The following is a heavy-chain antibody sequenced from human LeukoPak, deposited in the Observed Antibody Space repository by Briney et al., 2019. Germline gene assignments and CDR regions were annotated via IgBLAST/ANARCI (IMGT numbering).Heavy chain of an antibody. Sequence: GGSLILSCAASGFTFSSCAMSWVRQAPGKGLEWVSTISGSGSNTYYADSVKGRFTISRDYSRDALYLQMHSLRADDTAVYFCAKTPRGYTYVPDYWGQGTLVTVSS. V-gene: IGHV3-23*01. CDR2: ISGSGSNT. J-gene: IGHJ4*02. CDR1: GFTFSSCA. CDR3: AKTPRGYTYVPDY. D-gene: IGHD5-18*01.